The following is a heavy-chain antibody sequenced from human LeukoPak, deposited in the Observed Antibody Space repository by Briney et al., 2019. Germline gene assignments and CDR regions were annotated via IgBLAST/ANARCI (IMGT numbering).Heavy chain of an antibody. CDR3: ARILSMVRGLIITRPFDY. CDR2: ISSSGGYI. J-gene: IGHJ4*02. CDR1: GFTFSDYS. Sequence: SGRSLRLSCAASGFTFSDYSMTWVRQAPGKGLEWVSAISSSGGYIYYADSVKGRFTISRDNAKNSLYLQMNSLRAEDTAIYYCARILSMVRGLIITRPFDYWGQGTLVTVSS. D-gene: IGHD3-10*01. V-gene: IGHV3-21*01.